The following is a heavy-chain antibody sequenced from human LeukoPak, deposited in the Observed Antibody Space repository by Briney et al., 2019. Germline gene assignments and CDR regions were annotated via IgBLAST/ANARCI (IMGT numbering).Heavy chain of an antibody. D-gene: IGHD5-24*01. J-gene: IGHJ3*02. V-gene: IGHV4-34*01. CDR1: GGSFSGYY. Sequence: SETLSLTCAVYGGSFSGYYWSWIRQPPGKGLEWIGEINHSGSTNYNPSLKSRVTISVDTSKNQFSLKLSSVTAADTAVYYCARAGHSWLHDAFDIWGQGTMVTVSS. CDR3: ARAGHSWLHDAFDI. CDR2: INHSGST.